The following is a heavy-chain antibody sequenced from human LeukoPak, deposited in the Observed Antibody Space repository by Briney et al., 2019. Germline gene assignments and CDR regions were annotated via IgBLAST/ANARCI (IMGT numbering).Heavy chain of an antibody. Sequence: GGSLRLSCAASGFTFSIYWMGWVRQAPGEWLGWVANIKQAGSQKYYVDSVQGRFNISRDNAKTSLYLQMNSLRAEDTAVYYCARDLSVIRDLSSSSHTDAFDIWGQGAMVTDSS. V-gene: IGHV3-7*01. CDR2: IKQAGSQK. CDR3: ARDLSVIRDLSSSSHTDAFDI. CDR1: GFTFSIYW. J-gene: IGHJ3*02. D-gene: IGHD6-13*01.